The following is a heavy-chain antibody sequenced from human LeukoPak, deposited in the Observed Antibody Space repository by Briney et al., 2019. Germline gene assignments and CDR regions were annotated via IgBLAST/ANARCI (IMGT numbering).Heavy chain of an antibody. CDR3: ARRVGVPSPYYYYMDV. CDR2: IYYTGST. CDR1: GGSISSGSYY. J-gene: IGHJ6*03. V-gene: IGHV4-39*07. Sequence: PSETLSLTCTVSGGSISSGSYYWGWIRQPPGKGLEWIGSIYYTGSTYYNPSLKSRVTMSVDTSKNQFSLKLSSVTAADTAVYYCARRVGVPSPYYYYMDVWGKGTTVTVSS. D-gene: IGHD1-26*01.